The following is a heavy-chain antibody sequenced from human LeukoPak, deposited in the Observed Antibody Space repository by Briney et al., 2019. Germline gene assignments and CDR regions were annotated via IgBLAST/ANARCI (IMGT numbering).Heavy chain of an antibody. CDR3: AWYGVTHGLDV. Sequence: GGSLRLSCAASGFSLSNYWMSWVGQAPGKGLEWVANINQDGSDKYYVDSVMGRFTISKDNANNSVYLQMNSLRPEDTAIYYCAWYGVTHGLDVWGQGTTVTVSS. CDR2: INQDGSDK. V-gene: IGHV3-7*01. CDR1: GFSLSNYW. J-gene: IGHJ6*02. D-gene: IGHD3-10*01.